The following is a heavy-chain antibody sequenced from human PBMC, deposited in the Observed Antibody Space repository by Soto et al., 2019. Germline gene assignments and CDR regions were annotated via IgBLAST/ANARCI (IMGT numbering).Heavy chain of an antibody. CDR3: VQEANPFINTLVVLIFDY. V-gene: IGHV3-64D*08. J-gene: IGHJ4*02. CDR1: GFTFSMHS. Sequence: EVQLVESGGGLVQPGGSLRLSCSASGFTFSMHSMHWVRQTPGKALEYVSAISRDGRSTFYADSVKGRFTISRDNSKNTLYIRMNSLRSDDTAVYYGVQEANPFINTLVVLIFDYWGQGTQVTVSS. D-gene: IGHD3-22*01. CDR2: ISRDGRST.